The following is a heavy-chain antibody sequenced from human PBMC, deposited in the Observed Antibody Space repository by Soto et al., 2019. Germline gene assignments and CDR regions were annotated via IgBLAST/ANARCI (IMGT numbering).Heavy chain of an antibody. V-gene: IGHV3-21*01. CDR1: GFTFSSYS. D-gene: IGHD3-16*02. Sequence: SGFTFSSYSMNWVRQAPGKGLEWVSSISSSSSYIYYADSVKGRFTISRDNAKNSLYLQMNSLRAEDTAVYYCARVKNYIWGSYRNDAFDIWGQGTMVTVSS. J-gene: IGHJ3*02. CDR3: ARVKNYIWGSYRNDAFDI. CDR2: ISSSSSYI.